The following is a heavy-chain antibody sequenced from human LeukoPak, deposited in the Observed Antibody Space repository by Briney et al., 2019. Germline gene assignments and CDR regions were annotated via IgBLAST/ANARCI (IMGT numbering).Heavy chain of an antibody. CDR1: GGSFSGYY. J-gene: IGHJ4*02. D-gene: IGHD4-17*01. Sequence: PSETLSLTCAVYGGSFSGYYWSWIRQPPGKGLEWIGEINHSGSTNYNPSLKSRVTISVDTSKNQFSLKLSSVTAADTAVYYCARGNDGDPFDYWGQGTLVTVSS. V-gene: IGHV4-34*09. CDR2: INHSGST. CDR3: ARGNDGDPFDY.